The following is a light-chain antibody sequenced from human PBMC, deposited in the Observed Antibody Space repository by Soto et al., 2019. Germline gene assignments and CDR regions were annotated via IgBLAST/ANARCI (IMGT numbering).Light chain of an antibody. J-gene: IGKJ3*01. CDR1: QSVSSSY. Sequence: EIVLTQSPGTLSLSPGERATLSCRASQSVSSSYLAWYQQKPGQAPRLLIYGASSRATGIPDRFSGSGSGTDFTLTISRLKPEDFAVYYCQQYGSSTFTFGPGTKVDIK. CDR3: QQYGSSTFT. V-gene: IGKV3-20*01. CDR2: GAS.